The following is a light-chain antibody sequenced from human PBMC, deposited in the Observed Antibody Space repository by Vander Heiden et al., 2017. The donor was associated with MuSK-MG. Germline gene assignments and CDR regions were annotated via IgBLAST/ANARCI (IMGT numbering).Light chain of an antibody. CDR3: QQSYSTPPYT. V-gene: IGKV1-39*01. Sequence: DIQMTQSPSSLSASVGDRVTITCRSSQSVGGFLNWFQQKPGKAPKLLIYGASKLKGGVPSRFSGSGYGTDFTLTISDLQPEDFAAYYCQQSYSTPPYTFGQGTILDIK. CDR2: GAS. J-gene: IGKJ2*01. CDR1: QSVGGF.